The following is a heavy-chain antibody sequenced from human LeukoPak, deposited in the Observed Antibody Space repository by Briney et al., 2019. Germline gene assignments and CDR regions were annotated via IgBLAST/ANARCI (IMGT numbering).Heavy chain of an antibody. V-gene: IGHV1-69*13. CDR3: ARDGPYDSSGYPHSFDY. Sequence: SVKVSCKASGGTFSSYAISWVRQAPGQGLERMGGIIPIFGTANYAQKFQGRVTITADESTSTAYMELSSLRSEDTAVYYCARDGPYDSSGYPHSFDYWGQGTLVTVSS. CDR2: IIPIFGTA. J-gene: IGHJ4*02. CDR1: GGTFSSYA. D-gene: IGHD3-22*01.